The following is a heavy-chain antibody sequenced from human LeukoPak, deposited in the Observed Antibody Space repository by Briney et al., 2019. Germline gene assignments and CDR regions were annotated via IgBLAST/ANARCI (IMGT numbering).Heavy chain of an antibody. Sequence: GASVKVSCKASGGTFSSYAISWLRQAPGQGLEWMGGIIPIFGTANYAQKFQGRVTITADESTSTAYMELSSLRSEDTAVYYCARDRAEYSSSSAYFDYWGQGTLVTVSS. CDR3: ARDRAEYSSSSAYFDY. CDR2: IIPIFGTA. J-gene: IGHJ4*02. D-gene: IGHD6-6*01. CDR1: GGTFSSYA. V-gene: IGHV1-69*13.